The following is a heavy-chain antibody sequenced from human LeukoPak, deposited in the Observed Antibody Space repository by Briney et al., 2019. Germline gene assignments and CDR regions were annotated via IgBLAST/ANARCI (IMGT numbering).Heavy chain of an antibody. V-gene: IGHV4-34*01. Sequence: SETLSLTCAVYGGSFSGYYWSWIRQPPGKGLEWIGEINHSGSTNYNPSLKSRVTISVDTSKNQFSLRLSSVTAADTAVYYCARRGSYRFFVDYWGQGTLVTVSS. CDR3: ARRGSYRFFVDY. D-gene: IGHD1-26*01. J-gene: IGHJ4*02. CDR2: INHSGST. CDR1: GGSFSGYY.